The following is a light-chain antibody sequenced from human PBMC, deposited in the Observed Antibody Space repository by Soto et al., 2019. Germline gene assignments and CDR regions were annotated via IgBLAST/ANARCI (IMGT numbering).Light chain of an antibody. Sequence: QSALTQPASVSGSPGQSITISCTGTSSDVGGYNYVSWYQQHPGKAPKLILYEFTSRPSGVSNRFSGSKSGNTASLTISGLQAEDEADYYCSSYTSSSTLVFGTGTKLTVL. CDR1: SSDVGGYNY. V-gene: IGLV2-14*01. CDR2: EFT. CDR3: SSYTSSSTLV. J-gene: IGLJ1*01.